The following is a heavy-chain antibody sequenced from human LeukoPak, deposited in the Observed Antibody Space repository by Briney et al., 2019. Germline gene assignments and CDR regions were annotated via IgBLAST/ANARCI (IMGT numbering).Heavy chain of an antibody. V-gene: IGHV3-7*03. CDR3: ARGGGLDV. J-gene: IGHJ6*02. Sequence: GGSLRLSCAASGFSFSSYWMNWARQDPGKGLEWVASINHNGNVNYYVDSVKGRFTISRDNAKNSLYLQMSNLRAEDTAVYFCARGGGLDVWGQGATVTVSS. CDR2: INHNGNVN. CDR1: GFSFSSYW. D-gene: IGHD3-16*01.